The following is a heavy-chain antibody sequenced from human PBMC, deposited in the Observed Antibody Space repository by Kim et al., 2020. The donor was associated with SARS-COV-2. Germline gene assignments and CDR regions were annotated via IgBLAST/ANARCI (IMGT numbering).Heavy chain of an antibody. D-gene: IGHD6-13*01. CDR2: INHSGST. V-gene: IGHV4-34*01. J-gene: IGHJ3*01. CDR3: AIGDRGIVAAGPCGF. CDR1: GGSFSVYY. Sequence: SETLSLTCAVYGGSFSVYYWSWIRQPPGKGLEWIGEINHSGSTNYNPSLKSRVTISVDTSNNQFSLKLSSVTAADPAVYYCAIGDRGIVAAGPCGFRGQGTIVTVS.